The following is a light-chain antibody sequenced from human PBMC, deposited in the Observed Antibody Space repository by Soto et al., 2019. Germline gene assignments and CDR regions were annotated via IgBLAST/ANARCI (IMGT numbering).Light chain of an antibody. Sequence: ALPMTPSPSSLSASVGDRVTITWRASQGIRNDLGWYQQKPGKAPKLLIYAASSLQSGVPSRFSGSGSGTEFTLTISSLQPEDFATYYCQHYNSYSEAFGQGTKVDIK. CDR1: QGIRND. J-gene: IGKJ1*01. CDR3: QHYNSYSEA. V-gene: IGKV1-6*01. CDR2: AAS.